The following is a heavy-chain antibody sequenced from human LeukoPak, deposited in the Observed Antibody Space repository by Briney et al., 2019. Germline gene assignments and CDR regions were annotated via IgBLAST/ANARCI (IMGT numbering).Heavy chain of an antibody. Sequence: GGSLRLSCAASGFTFSSYAMSWVRQAPGKGLEWVSAISGSGGSTYYADSVKGRFTISRDNSKNTLYLQMNSLRAEDTAVYYCAKDLTIAVAGPPTETDYWGERTVVRVSS. CDR2: ISGSGGST. V-gene: IGHV3-23*01. D-gene: IGHD6-19*01. CDR3: AKDLTIAVAGPPTETDY. CDR1: GFTFSSYA. J-gene: IGHJ4*02.